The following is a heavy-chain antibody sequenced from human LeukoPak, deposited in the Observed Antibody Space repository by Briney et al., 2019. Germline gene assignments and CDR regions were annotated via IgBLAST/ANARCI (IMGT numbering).Heavy chain of an antibody. J-gene: IGHJ6*02. V-gene: IGHV5-51*01. Sequence: HGESLKISCKGSGYSFTSYWIGWVRQMPGKGLEWMGIIYPGDSDTRYSPSFQGQVTISADKSISTAYLQWSSLKASDTAMYYCVVQPYSSGYILYYGMDVWGQGTTVTVSS. D-gene: IGHD3-22*01. CDR2: IYPGDSDT. CDR1: GYSFTSYW. CDR3: VVQPYSSGYILYYGMDV.